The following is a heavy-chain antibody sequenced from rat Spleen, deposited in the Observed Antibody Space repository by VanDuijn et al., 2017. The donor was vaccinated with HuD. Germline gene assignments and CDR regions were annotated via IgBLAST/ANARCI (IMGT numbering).Heavy chain of an antibody. J-gene: IGHJ4*01. V-gene: IGHV5-19*01. D-gene: IGHD1-12*03. Sequence: EVQLVESGGGLVQPGRSLKLSCAASGFTFSNYGMHWIRQAPTKGLEWVASISPSGGSTYYRDSVKGRLTISRDNAKSTLYLQMDSLMSEDTATYYCATDSIYYYDGYYHGVMDAWGPGASVTVSS. CDR2: ISPSGGST. CDR1: GFTFSNYG. CDR3: ATDSIYYYDGYYHGVMDA.